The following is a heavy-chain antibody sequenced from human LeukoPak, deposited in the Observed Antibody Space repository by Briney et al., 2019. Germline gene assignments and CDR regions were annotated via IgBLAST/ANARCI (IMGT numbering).Heavy chain of an antibody. Sequence: GGSLRLSCAASGFTFSSYAMSWVRQAPGKGLEWVSAISGSGGSTFYADSVEGRFTIFRDNSKNTLYLQMDSLRVEDTAVYYCAKDYYGSGSYYGFVGYWGQGTLVTVSS. CDR1: GFTFSSYA. CDR3: AKDYYGSGSYYGFVGY. CDR2: ISGSGGST. D-gene: IGHD3-10*01. V-gene: IGHV3-23*01. J-gene: IGHJ4*02.